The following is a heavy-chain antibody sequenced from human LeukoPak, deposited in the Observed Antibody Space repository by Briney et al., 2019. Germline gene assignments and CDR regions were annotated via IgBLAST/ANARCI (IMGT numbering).Heavy chain of an antibody. CDR1: GGSISSHY. J-gene: IGHJ4*02. CDR3: ATIKRGSILGYFDF. Sequence: PSETLSLTCTVSGGSISSHYWSWIRQPPGKGLEWIAYLFDSVNTKDNPSLQSRLTLSADTSKNQFSLRLSSVTAADTAVYYCATIKRGSILGYFDFWGQGIKVTVSS. D-gene: IGHD5-18*01. CDR2: LFDSVNT. V-gene: IGHV4-59*11.